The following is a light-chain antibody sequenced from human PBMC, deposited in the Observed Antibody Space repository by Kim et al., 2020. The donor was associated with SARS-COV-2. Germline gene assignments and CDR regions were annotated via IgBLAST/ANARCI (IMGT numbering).Light chain of an antibody. CDR1: SSNIGTYNY. Sequence: QSALTQPRSVSGSPGQSVTISCTGTSSNIGTYNYVSLYQQHPGKAPKLMIFDVSKRPSEVPDRFSGSKSGNTASLTISGLQPEDEADYYCCSYAGSLVVFGGGTQLTVL. J-gene: IGLJ2*01. CDR3: CSYAGSLVV. CDR2: DVS. V-gene: IGLV2-11*01.